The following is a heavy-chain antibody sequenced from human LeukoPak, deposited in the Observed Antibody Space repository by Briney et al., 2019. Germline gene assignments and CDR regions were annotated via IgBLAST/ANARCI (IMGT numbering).Heavy chain of an antibody. D-gene: IGHD1-1*01. V-gene: IGHV1-24*01. CDR2: FAPEDGET. CDR1: GNTLTELT. Sequence: ASVKVSCKVFGNTLTELTMHWVRQAPGKGLESMGGFAPEDGETIYAQQFQGRLTMTEDTSTDTAYMELSRPTSEDTAVYYCTTGRRYQLYDYWGQGTLVTVSS. CDR3: TTGRRYQLYDY. J-gene: IGHJ4*02.